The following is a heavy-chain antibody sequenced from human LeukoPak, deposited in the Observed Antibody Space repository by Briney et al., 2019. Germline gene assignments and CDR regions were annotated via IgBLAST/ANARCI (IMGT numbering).Heavy chain of an antibody. D-gene: IGHD1-26*01. Sequence: GGSLRLSCAASGFTFSSYWMHWVRQAPGKGLLWVSRINTDGSSTNFADSVRGRFTISRDNAKNTLYLQMNSLRAEDTAVYYCTRDLSGTYYGRFDYWGQGTLVTVCS. V-gene: IGHV3-74*01. CDR2: INTDGSST. J-gene: IGHJ4*02. CDR1: GFTFSSYW. CDR3: TRDLSGTYYGRFDY.